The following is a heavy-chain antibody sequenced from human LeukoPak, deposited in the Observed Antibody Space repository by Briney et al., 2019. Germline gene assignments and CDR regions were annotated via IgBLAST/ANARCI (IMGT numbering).Heavy chain of an antibody. D-gene: IGHD3-10*01. J-gene: IGHJ3*02. CDR2: IYSSDTT. Sequence: GGTLRLSCAASGFTFSGYAMNWVRQAPGKGLEWVSHIYSSDTTYADSVKGRFTISRDNAKNSLYLQMNSLRDEDTAVYYCARDLHYAFDIWGQGTMVTASS. CDR3: ARDLHYAFDI. V-gene: IGHV3-48*02. CDR1: GFTFSGYA.